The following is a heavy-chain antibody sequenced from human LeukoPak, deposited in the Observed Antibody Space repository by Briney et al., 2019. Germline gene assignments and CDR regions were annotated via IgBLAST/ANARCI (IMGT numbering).Heavy chain of an antibody. J-gene: IGHJ4*02. V-gene: IGHV4-61*01. CDR3: ARVRNTVVTQPLDY. Sequence: SETLSLTCTVSGGSVSSGSYYWSWIRQPPGKGLERIGYIYYSGSTNYNPSLKSRVTISVDTSKNQFSLKLSSVTAADTAVYYCARVRNTVVTQPLDYWGQGTLVTVSS. CDR1: GGSVSSGSYY. D-gene: IGHD4-23*01. CDR2: IYYSGST.